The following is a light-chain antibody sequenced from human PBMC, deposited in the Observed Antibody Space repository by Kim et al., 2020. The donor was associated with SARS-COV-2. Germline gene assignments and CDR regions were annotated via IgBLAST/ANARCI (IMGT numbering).Light chain of an antibody. CDR1: TSNVGNNY. V-gene: IGLV1-51*01. CDR2: DNI. J-gene: IGLJ3*02. Sequence: QSVLTQPPSLSAAPGQMVTISCSGSTSNVGNNYVSWYQQLPGTAPKLLIYDNIKRPSGIPDRFSGSKSGTSATLAITGLQTGDEADYFCGAWDGSLSGWVFGGGTKVTVL. CDR3: GAWDGSLSGWV.